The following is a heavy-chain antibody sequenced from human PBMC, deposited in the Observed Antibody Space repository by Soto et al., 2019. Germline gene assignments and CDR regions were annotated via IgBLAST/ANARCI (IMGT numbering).Heavy chain of an antibody. CDR2: IYYSGTT. J-gene: IGHJ4*02. V-gene: IGHV4-28*01. D-gene: IGHD1-26*01. CDR1: GYSISSSNW. Sequence: QVQLQESGPGLVKPSDTLSLTCAVSGYSISSSNWWGWIRQPPGKGLEWIGYIYYSGTTYYNPSLKIXXPXSXXTSKNQFSLKLTSVTAVDTAVYYCARREIQGPIDYWGQGTLVTVSS. CDR3: ARREIQGPIDY.